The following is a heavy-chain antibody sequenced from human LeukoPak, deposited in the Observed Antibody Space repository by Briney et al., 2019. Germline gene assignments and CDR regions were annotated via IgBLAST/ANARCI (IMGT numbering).Heavy chain of an antibody. CDR1: GYTFTGHY. Sequence: ASVKVSCKASGYTFTGHYMHWVRQAPGQGPEWMGWINPDSGGTSYAQNFQGRVTMTRDTSISTAYVELSRLRSDDTAVYYCARVGVGASYYFDYWGQGTLVTVSS. D-gene: IGHD1-26*01. J-gene: IGHJ4*02. V-gene: IGHV1-2*02. CDR3: ARVGVGASYYFDY. CDR2: INPDSGGT.